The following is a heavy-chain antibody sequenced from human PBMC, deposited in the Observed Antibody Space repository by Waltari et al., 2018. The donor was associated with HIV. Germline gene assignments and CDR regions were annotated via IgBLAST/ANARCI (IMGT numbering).Heavy chain of an antibody. CDR2: LYGDWTT. V-gene: IGHV3-53*02. CDR1: GTLVSDYY. Sequence: EVQLVQSGGGVVSPEESVRLSCEVSGTLVSDYYMSWIRQAPGKGLEWVAVLYGDWTTYYADSVKGRFVVSRDKAKNMFFLQMDYPRGADSATYFCARGIRYYAPWGQGVLVSVS. J-gene: IGHJ5*02. CDR3: ARGIRYYAP. D-gene: IGHD3-3*01.